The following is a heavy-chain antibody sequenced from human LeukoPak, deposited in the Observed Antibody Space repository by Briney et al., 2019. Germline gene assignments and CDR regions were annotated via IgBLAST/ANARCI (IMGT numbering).Heavy chain of an antibody. CDR3: AGRYGGKGGFDY. CDR1: GGSISSYY. Sequence: SETLSLTCTVSGGSISSYYWSWIRQPPGKGLEWIGYIYYSGSTNYNPSLKSRVTISVDTSKNQFSLKLSSVTAADTAAYYCAGRYGGKGGFDYWGQGTLVTVSS. J-gene: IGHJ4*02. D-gene: IGHD4-23*01. V-gene: IGHV4-59*08. CDR2: IYYSGST.